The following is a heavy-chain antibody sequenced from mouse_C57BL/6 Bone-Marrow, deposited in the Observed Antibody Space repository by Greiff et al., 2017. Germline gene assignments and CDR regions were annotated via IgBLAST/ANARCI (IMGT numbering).Heavy chain of an antibody. J-gene: IGHJ2*01. V-gene: IGHV1-69*01. CDR1: GYTFTSYW. Sequence: VQLQQPGAELVMPGASVKLSCKASGYTFTSYWMHWVKQRPGQGLEWIGEIDPSDSYTNYNEKFKSKATLTVDTSSSTAYMQLSSLTSEDSAVYYCARDWFDYWGQGTTLTVSS. D-gene: IGHD4-1*01. CDR3: ARDWFDY. CDR2: IDPSDSYT.